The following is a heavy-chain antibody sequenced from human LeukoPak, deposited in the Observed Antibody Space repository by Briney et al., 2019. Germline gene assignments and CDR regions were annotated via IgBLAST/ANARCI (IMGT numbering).Heavy chain of an antibody. Sequence: ASVKVSCKASGYTFTSYYMHWARQAPGQGLEWMGIINPSGGSTSYAQKFQGRVTMTRDTSISTAYMELTRLRSDDTAVYYCARGRGYDSSGYLDYWGQGTLVTVSS. CDR2: INPSGGST. D-gene: IGHD3-22*01. CDR1: GYTFTSYY. CDR3: ARGRGYDSSGYLDY. J-gene: IGHJ4*02. V-gene: IGHV1-46*01.